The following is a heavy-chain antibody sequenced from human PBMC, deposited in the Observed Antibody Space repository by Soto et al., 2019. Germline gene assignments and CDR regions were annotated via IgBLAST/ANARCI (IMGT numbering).Heavy chain of an antibody. J-gene: IGHJ6*02. CDR2: ISGNGADT. CDR3: ARATSSTSSYYYYYYGMDV. CDR1: GFTFGDYA. Sequence: PGGSLRLSCAASGFTFGDYAMSWVRQAPGKGLEWVSAISGNGADTSYADSVRGRFTISRDNSKDTLFLQMNSLRADDTAVYYCARATSSTSSYYYYYYGMDVWGQGTTVTVS. D-gene: IGHD2-2*01. V-gene: IGHV3-23*01.